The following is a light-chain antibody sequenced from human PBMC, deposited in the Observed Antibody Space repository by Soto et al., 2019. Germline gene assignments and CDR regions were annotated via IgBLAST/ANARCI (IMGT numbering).Light chain of an antibody. Sequence: QSVLNQPPSASGTPGQRVTISCSGSSSNIGINTVNWYQQLPGTAPKLLIYSHNQRPSGVPDRFSGSRSGTSASLAISGLQSEDEADYYCAAWDDSLNGWVFGGGTKLTVL. J-gene: IGLJ3*02. CDR2: SHN. V-gene: IGLV1-44*01. CDR1: SSNIGINT. CDR3: AAWDDSLNGWV.